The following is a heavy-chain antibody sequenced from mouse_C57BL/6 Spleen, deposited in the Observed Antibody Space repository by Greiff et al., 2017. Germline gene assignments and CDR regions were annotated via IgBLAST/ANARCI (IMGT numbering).Heavy chain of an antibody. CDR2: IDPNSGGT. J-gene: IGHJ3*01. D-gene: IGHD2-4*01. Sequence: VQLQQHGAELVKPGASVKLSCKASGYTFTSYWMPWVKQRPGRGLGWIGRIDPNSGGTKYNEKFKSKATLTVDKPSSTAYMQLSSLTSEDSAVYYCARRGNDYGWFAYWGQGTLVTVSA. CDR3: ARRGNDYGWFAY. V-gene: IGHV1-72*01. CDR1: GYTFTSYW.